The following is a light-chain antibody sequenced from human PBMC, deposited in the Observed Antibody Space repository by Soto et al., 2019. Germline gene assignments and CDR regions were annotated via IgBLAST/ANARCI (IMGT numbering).Light chain of an antibody. CDR3: QQRNSYPLT. V-gene: IGKV1-9*01. CDR2: AAS. J-gene: IGKJ4*01. Sequence: DIQLTQSPSFLSASVGDRVTITCRASQGISSYLVWYQQKPGKAPNLLIYAASTLQSGVPSRFSGSGSGTEFTLTISSLQPEDCATFYCQQRNSYPLTFGGGTKVEIK. CDR1: QGISSY.